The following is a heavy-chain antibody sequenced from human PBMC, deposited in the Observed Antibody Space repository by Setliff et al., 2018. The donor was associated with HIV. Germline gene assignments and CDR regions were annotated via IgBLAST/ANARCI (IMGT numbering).Heavy chain of an antibody. CDR2: INIYSGNT. J-gene: IGHJ4*02. CDR1: GYTFTTSG. V-gene: IGHV1-18*01. Sequence: GASVKVSCKPSGYTFTTSGISWVRQAPGQGLEWMGWINIYSGNTNYAQKFQGRVTMTRDTSINTAYMELTGLRSDDTAVYYCARQLSNSFDYWGQGTLVTVSS. D-gene: IGHD1-1*01. CDR3: ARQLSNSFDY.